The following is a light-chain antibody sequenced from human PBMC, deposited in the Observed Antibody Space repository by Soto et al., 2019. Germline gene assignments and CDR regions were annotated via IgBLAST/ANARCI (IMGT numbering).Light chain of an antibody. CDR2: RNN. Sequence: QSVLTQPPSASGTPGQRVTISCSGSSSTLGSNYVYWYQQLPGTATKLLIYRNNQRPSGVPDRFSGSKSGTSAYLAISGLRSEDEADYYCAAWDDSLSGVVFGGGTKLTVL. CDR3: AAWDDSLSGVV. J-gene: IGLJ2*01. V-gene: IGLV1-47*01. CDR1: SSTLGSNY.